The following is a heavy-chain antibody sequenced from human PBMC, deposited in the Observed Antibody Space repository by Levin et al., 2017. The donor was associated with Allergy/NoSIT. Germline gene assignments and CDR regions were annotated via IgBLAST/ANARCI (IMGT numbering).Heavy chain of an antibody. D-gene: IGHD6-19*01. Sequence: QPGGSLRLSCAASGFTFSTFDMHWVRQATGKGLEWVSGIDTAGDTFYPDSVKGRFTVSRENAKNSLYLQMNSLRDGDTAVYYCARQNKQWLPHRGETFYYGMDVWGQGTTVTVSS. V-gene: IGHV3-13*01. CDR3: ARQNKQWLPHRGETFYYGMDV. J-gene: IGHJ6*02. CDR1: GFTFSTFD. CDR2: IDTAGDT.